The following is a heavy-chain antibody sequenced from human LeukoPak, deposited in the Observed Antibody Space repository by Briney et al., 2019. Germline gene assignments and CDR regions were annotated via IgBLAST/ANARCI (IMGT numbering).Heavy chain of an antibody. J-gene: IGHJ3*02. CDR1: GGTFSSYA. CDR3: AREPTSIAARPDVRDAFDI. D-gene: IGHD6-6*01. Sequence: ASVKVSCKASGGTFSSYAISWVRQAPGQGLEWMGGIISIFGTANYAQKFQGRVTITADESTSTAYMELSSLRSEDTAVYYCAREPTSIAARPDVRDAFDIWGQGTMVTVSS. CDR2: IISIFGTA. V-gene: IGHV1-69*13.